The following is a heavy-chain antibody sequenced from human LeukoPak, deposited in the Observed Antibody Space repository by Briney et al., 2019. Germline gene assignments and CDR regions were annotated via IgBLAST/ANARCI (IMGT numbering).Heavy chain of an antibody. CDR2: ITNSGDNT. V-gene: IGHV3-23*01. J-gene: IGHJ4*02. CDR1: GFTFSTYA. CDR3: ARARSGYYYDY. D-gene: IGHD3-22*01. Sequence: GGSLRLSCAASGFTFSTYAMSWVRQTPGKGLEWVSSITNSGDNTYYADSVKGRFTISRDNAKNSLYLQINTLRADDTAVYYCARARSGYYYDYWGQGTLVTVSS.